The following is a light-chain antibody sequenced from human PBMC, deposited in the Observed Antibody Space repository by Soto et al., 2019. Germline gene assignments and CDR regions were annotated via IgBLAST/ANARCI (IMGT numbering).Light chain of an antibody. CDR1: QSVSSY. V-gene: IGKV3-20*01. CDR2: DAS. Sequence: EIVLTQSPGTLSLSPGERATLSCMASQSVSSYLAWYQQKPGQAPRLLIYDASNRATGIPARFSGSGSGTDFTLTISRLEPEDFAVYYCQQYGSSPETFGQGTKVDIK. CDR3: QQYGSSPET. J-gene: IGKJ1*01.